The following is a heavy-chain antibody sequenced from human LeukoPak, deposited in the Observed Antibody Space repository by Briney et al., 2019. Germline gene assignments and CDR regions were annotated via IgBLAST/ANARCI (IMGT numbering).Heavy chain of an antibody. V-gene: IGHV1-2*02. CDR3: AREDVDTAMVTFGFDP. J-gene: IGHJ5*02. CDR1: GYTFTGYY. Sequence: ASVKVSCKASGYTFTGYYMHWVRQAPGQGLEWMGWINPNSGGTNYAQKFQGRVTMTRDTSISTAYMELSRLRSDDTAVYYCAREDVDTAMVTFGFDPWGQGTLVTVSS. CDR2: INPNSGGT. D-gene: IGHD5-18*01.